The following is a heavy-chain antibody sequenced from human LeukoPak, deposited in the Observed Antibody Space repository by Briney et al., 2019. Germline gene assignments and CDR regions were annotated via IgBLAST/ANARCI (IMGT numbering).Heavy chain of an antibody. Sequence: GGSLRLSCAASGFTFSSYAMRWVRQAPGKGLEWVADISYVGINKYYADSVKGRFTISRDNSKNTLYLQMNSLRAEDTAVYYCAREQLIPIVGVVIIPNYFDYGGEGTLVTVP. J-gene: IGHJ4*02. CDR1: GFTFSSYA. CDR3: AREQLIPIVGVVIIPNYFDY. D-gene: IGHD3-3*01. V-gene: IGHV3-30-3*01. CDR2: ISYVGINK.